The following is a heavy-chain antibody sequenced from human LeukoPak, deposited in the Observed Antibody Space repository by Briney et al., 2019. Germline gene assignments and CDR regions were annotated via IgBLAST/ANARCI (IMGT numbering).Heavy chain of an antibody. CDR2: INPNSGGT. CDR3: ARDWLWSDVSSAFDI. CDR1: GYTFTGYY. J-gene: IGHJ3*02. V-gene: IGHV1-2*02. D-gene: IGHD1-1*01. Sequence: GASLKVSCKASGYTFTGYYMHWVRQAPGQGLQWMGWINPNSGGTNYAQKFQGRVTMTRDTSISTAYMELSRLRSDDTAVYYCARDWLWSDVSSAFDIWGQGTMVTVSS.